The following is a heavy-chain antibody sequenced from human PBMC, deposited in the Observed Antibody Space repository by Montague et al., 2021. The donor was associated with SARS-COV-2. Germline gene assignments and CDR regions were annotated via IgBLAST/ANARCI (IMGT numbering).Heavy chain of an antibody. D-gene: IGHD6-13*01. CDR1: TFSSYW. CDR2: IYYSGST. Sequence: TFSSYWMSWVRQAPGKGLEWIGSIYYSGSTYYNPSLKSRVTISVDTSKNQFSLKLSSVTAADAAVYYCARHKRWRIAAAGRDFDYWGQGTLVTVSS. CDR3: ARHKRWRIAAAGRDFDY. V-gene: IGHV4-39*01. J-gene: IGHJ4*02.